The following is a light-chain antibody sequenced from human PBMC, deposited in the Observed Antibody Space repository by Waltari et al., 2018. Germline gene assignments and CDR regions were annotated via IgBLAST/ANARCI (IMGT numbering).Light chain of an antibody. Sequence: QSALTQPASVSGSPGQSITISCTGTSSDVGGSNFVSWYQHHPGKAPKLMIYDVSKRPSGVSNRFSGSKSGNTASLTISGLQAEDESDYYCSSHTSSSTLVFGGGTKLTVL. CDR2: DVS. J-gene: IGLJ2*01. CDR1: SSDVGGSNF. CDR3: SSHTSSSTLV. V-gene: IGLV2-14*03.